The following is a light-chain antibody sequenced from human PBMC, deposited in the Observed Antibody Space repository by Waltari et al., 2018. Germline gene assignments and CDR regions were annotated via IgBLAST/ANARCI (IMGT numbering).Light chain of an antibody. CDR2: RAS. CDR1: QSIGSS. CDR3: QQYNNWPPGT. Sequence: ETVVTQSPATLSMSPGERATLSCRTSQSIGSSLAWYQQRPCQAPRLLIYRASTRATGIPDRFSGSGSETDFTLTISSLQSEDIAIYYCQQYNNWPPGTFGQGTKVEI. V-gene: IGKV3-15*01. J-gene: IGKJ1*01.